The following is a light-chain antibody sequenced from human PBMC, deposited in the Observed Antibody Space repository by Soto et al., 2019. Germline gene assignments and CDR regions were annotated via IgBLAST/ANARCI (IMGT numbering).Light chain of an antibody. CDR3: QQYNNWPQT. CDR2: GAS. CDR1: QTINNN. Sequence: VMTQAPATLCVSPGERATLSCRASQTINNNVAWYQLKDGQVPRLVIYGASTRATDIPARFSGSGSGTEFTLTISSLQSEDVAEYHCQQYNNWPQTFGQGTKVDI. J-gene: IGKJ1*01. V-gene: IGKV3-15*01.